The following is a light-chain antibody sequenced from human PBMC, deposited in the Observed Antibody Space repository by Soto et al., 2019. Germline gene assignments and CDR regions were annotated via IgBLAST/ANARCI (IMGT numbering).Light chain of an antibody. J-gene: IGLJ2*01. CDR1: SSNIGAGSD. CDR2: GSY. Sequence: QSVLTQPPSVSGAPGQRVTISCTGSSSNIGAGSDVHWYQQVPGTAPKLLVYGSYNRPSGVPDRFSGSKSGNTASLTVSGLQAEDEADYFCSSYAGNYNLVFGGGTKLTVL. CDR3: SSYAGNYNLV. V-gene: IGLV1-40*01.